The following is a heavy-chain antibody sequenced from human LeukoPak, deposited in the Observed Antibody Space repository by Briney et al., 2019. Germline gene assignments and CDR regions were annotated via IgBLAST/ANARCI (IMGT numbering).Heavy chain of an antibody. V-gene: IGHV3-23*01. D-gene: IGHD4-17*01. CDR3: AKDREDYGDYAFDY. CDR2: LSRNGDFT. CDR1: GFTFSSYA. J-gene: IGHJ4*02. Sequence: PGGSLRLSCAASGFTFSSYAMSWVRQAPGKGPEWVSGLSRNGDFTYYADSVKGRFTISRDNSKNTLYLQMNSLRVEDTAIYYCAKDREDYGDYAFDYWGQGTLVSVSS.